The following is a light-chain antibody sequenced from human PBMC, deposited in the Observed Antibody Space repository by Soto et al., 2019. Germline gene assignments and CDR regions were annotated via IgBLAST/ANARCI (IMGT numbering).Light chain of an antibody. CDR1: SSNIGAGYD. CDR2: GNS. Sequence: QAVVTQPPSVSGAPGQRVTISCTGSSSNIGAGYDVHWYQQLPGTAPKLVMYGNSNRPSGVPDRFSGSKSGTSGSLAITGLQAEDEADYYCQSYDSSLSGFYVFGTGTKLTVL. V-gene: IGLV1-40*01. CDR3: QSYDSSLSGFYV. J-gene: IGLJ1*01.